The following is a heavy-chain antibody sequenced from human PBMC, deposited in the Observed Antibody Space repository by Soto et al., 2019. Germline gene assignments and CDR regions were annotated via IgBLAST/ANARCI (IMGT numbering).Heavy chain of an antibody. D-gene: IGHD3-3*01. J-gene: IGHJ4*02. Sequence: ASETLSLTCAVYGGSFSSYHWSWIRQSPGKGLEWIGEINPSGSTSYIPSLESRVTISVDTYKKQFSLKLNSVTAADTAVYYCARGGTFYDFWSTSYPYYFDYWSQGTLVTVSS. V-gene: IGHV4-34*01. CDR2: INPSGST. CDR3: ARGGTFYDFWSTSYPYYFDY. CDR1: GGSFSSYH.